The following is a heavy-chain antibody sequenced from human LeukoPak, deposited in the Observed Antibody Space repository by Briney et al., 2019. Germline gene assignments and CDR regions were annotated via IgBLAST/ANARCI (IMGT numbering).Heavy chain of an antibody. D-gene: IGHD1-14*01. CDR2: IDYSGST. J-gene: IGHJ3*02. V-gene: IGHV4-59*12. CDR3: ARGANRDAFAI. Sequence: SETLSLTCTVSGGSISNYYWSWIRQPPGQGLEWIGYIDYSGSTKYNPSLKGRVTISLDTSKNQISLRLNSVTAADTAVHYCARGANRDAFAIWGQGTMVTVSS. CDR1: GGSISNYY.